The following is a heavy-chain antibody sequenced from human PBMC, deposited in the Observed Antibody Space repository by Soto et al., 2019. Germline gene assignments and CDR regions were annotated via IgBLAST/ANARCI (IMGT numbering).Heavy chain of an antibody. CDR2: IHPSGDT. CDR1: GYKFTTYF. D-gene: IGHD2-15*01. CDR3: VRGYCTTSPCSGDFQF. J-gene: IGHJ1*01. V-gene: IGHV1-46*01. Sequence: ASVKVSCKASGYKFTTYFIHWVRQAPGQGLEWMGMIHPSGDTGYAQKFRGRVTMTIDTSTTTAYVELRNVTSEDTAVYFSVRGYCTTSPCSGDFQFWGQGALVTVSS.